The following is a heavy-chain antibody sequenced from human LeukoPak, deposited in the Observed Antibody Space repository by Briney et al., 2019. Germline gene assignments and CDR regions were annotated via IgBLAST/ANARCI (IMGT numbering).Heavy chain of an antibody. V-gene: IGHV3-30-3*01. CDR1: GFTFSSYA. Sequence: GGSLRLSCAASGFTFSSYAMHWVRQAPGKGLEWVAVISYDGSNKYYADSVKGRFTISRDNSKNTLYLQMNSLRAEDTVVYYCARVRPQKVDVYYFDYWGQGTLVTVSS. CDR2: ISYDGSNK. CDR3: ARVRPQKVDVYYFDY. J-gene: IGHJ4*02.